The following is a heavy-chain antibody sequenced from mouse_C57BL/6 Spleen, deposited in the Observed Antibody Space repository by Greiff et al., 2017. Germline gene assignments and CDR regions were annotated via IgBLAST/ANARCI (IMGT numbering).Heavy chain of an antibody. V-gene: IGHV3-6*01. Sequence: EVKLMESGPGLVKPSQSLSLTCSVTGYSITSGYYWNWIRQFPGNKLEWMGYISYDGSNNYNPSLKNRISITRDTSKNQFFLKLNSVTTEDTATYYCAGYSRGWFAYWGQGTLVTVSA. D-gene: IGHD2-5*01. J-gene: IGHJ3*01. CDR3: AGYSRGWFAY. CDR2: ISYDGSN. CDR1: GYSITSGYY.